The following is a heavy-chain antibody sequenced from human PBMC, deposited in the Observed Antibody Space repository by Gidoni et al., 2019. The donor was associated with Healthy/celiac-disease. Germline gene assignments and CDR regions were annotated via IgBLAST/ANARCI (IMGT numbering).Heavy chain of an antibody. J-gene: IGHJ5*02. CDR1: GYTFTGYY. V-gene: IGHV1-2*04. CDR2: INPNSGGT. CDR3: ARAGGIAVAGTGVNWFDP. Sequence: QVQLVQSGAEVKKPGASVTVSCKASGYTFTGYYMHWVRQAPGQGLEWMGWINPNSGGTNYAQKFQGWVTMTRDTSISTAYMELSRLRSDDTAVYYCARAGGIAVAGTGVNWFDPWGQGTLVTVSS. D-gene: IGHD6-19*01.